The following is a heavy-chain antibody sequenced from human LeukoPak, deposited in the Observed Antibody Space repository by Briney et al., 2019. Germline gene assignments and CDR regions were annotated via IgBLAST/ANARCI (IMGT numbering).Heavy chain of an antibody. Sequence: GGSLRLSCAASGFTFSNYWMNWVRQAPGKGLEWVANIKEDGSEKIYVDSVKGRFTISRDNSKNSLYLQINNLRAEDTAVYYCTKNRGTDYWGQGTLVTVSS. J-gene: IGHJ4*02. CDR3: TKNRGTDY. D-gene: IGHD1-1*01. CDR1: GFTFSNYW. V-gene: IGHV3-7*01. CDR2: IKEDGSEK.